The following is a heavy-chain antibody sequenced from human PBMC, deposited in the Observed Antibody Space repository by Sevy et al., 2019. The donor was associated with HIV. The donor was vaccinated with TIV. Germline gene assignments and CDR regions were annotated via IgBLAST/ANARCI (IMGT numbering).Heavy chain of an antibody. CDR3: VKDFSTGWTSHDAFDI. CDR2: ISWNSGWI. J-gene: IGHJ3*02. Sequence: GGSLRLSCAASGFTFDDYAMHWVRQIPGKGLEWVSGISWNSGWIGYADSVKGRFTISRDNAKNSRYLQMNSLRAEDLALYYCVKDFSTGWTSHDAFDIWGQGTLVTVSS. D-gene: IGHD6-19*01. V-gene: IGHV3-9*03. CDR1: GFTFDDYA.